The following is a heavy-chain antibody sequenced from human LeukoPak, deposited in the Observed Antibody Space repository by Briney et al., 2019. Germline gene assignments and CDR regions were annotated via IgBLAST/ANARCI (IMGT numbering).Heavy chain of an antibody. CDR1: GFTFSDYY. CDR3: AKKGGTSGSTDYFDY. CDR2: ISSSGSTI. D-gene: IGHD5-12*01. J-gene: IGHJ4*02. Sequence: GESLRLSCAASGFTFSDYYMSWIRQAPGKGLEWVSYISSSGSTIYYADSVKGRFTISRDNSKNTLYLQMDSLRGEDTAVYYCAKKGGTSGSTDYFDYWGQGTLVTVSS. V-gene: IGHV3-11*04.